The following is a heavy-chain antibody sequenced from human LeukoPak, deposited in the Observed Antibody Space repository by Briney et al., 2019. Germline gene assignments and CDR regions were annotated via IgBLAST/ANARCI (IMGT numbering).Heavy chain of an antibody. CDR2: IYYSGST. J-gene: IGHJ4*02. CDR1: GGSISSSSYY. CDR3: ARHEEDIVVVVAATPGGFDY. D-gene: IGHD2-15*01. Sequence: TSETLSLTCTVSGGSISSSSYYWGWIRPPPGKGLEWIGSIYYSGSTYYNPSLKSRVTISVDTSKNQFTLKLSSVTAADTAVYYCARHEEDIVVVVAATPGGFDYWGQGTLVTVSS. V-gene: IGHV4-39*01.